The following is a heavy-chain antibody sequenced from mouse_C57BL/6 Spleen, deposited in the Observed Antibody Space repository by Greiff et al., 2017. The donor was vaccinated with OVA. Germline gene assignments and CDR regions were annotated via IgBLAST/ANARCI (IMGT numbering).Heavy chain of an antibody. Sequence: QVQLQQPGTELVKPGASVKLSCKASGYTFTSYWMHWVKQRPGQGLEWIGNINPSNGGTNYNEKFKSKATLTVDKSSSTAYMQLSSLTSEDSAVYYCARDEVYYYGSSYGAMDYWGQGTSVTVSS. CDR1: GYTFTSYW. D-gene: IGHD1-1*01. J-gene: IGHJ4*01. V-gene: IGHV1-53*01. CDR2: INPSNGGT. CDR3: ARDEVYYYGSSYGAMDY.